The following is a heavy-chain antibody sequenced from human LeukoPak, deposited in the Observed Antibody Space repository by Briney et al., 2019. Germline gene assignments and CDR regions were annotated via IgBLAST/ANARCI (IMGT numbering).Heavy chain of an antibody. CDR2: IYYNRST. J-gene: IGHJ3*02. V-gene: IGHV4-59*01. Sequence: SETLSLTCSVSGASINSYYWSWIRQPPGKGLEWIGNIYYNRSTTYRPSLKSRVTISVDTSTNQFSLKLTSVTAADTALYYCARDTGNYPHVAFDIWGQGTMVTVSS. D-gene: IGHD1-7*01. CDR1: GASINSYY. CDR3: ARDTGNYPHVAFDI.